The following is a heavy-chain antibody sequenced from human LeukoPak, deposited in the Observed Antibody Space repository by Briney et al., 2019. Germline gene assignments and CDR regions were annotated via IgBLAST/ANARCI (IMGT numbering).Heavy chain of an antibody. CDR3: AKDLRGDYVQIDAFDI. CDR2: ISGSGGST. V-gene: IGHV3-23*01. J-gene: IGHJ3*02. CDR1: GFTFSSYA. Sequence: PGGSLRLSCAASGFTFSSYAMSWVRQAPGKGLEWVSAISGSGGSTYYADSVKGRFTISRDNSKNTLYLQMNSLRAEDTAVYYCAKDLRGDYVQIDAFDIWGQGTMATVSS. D-gene: IGHD4-17*01.